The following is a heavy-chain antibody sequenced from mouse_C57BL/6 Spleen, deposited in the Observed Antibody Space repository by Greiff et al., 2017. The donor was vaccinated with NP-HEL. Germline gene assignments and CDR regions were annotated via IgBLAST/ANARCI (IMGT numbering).Heavy chain of an antibody. V-gene: IGHV1-26*01. CDR1: GYTFTDYY. Sequence: EVQLQQSGPELVKPGASVKISCKASGYTFTDYYMNWVKQSHGKSLEWIGDINPNNGGTSYNQKFKGKATLTVDKSSSTAYMELRSLTSEDSAVYYCARPLYYGDYWGQGTTLTVSS. CDR3: ARPLYYGDY. J-gene: IGHJ2*01. CDR2: INPNNGGT.